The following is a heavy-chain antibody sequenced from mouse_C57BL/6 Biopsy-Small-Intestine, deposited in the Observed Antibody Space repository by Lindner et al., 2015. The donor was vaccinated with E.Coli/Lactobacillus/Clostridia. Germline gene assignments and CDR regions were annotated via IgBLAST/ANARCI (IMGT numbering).Heavy chain of an antibody. CDR1: GFAFNIYV. Sequence: VQLQESGGGLVQPEGSLKLSCAASGFAFNIYVMRWVRQAPGKGLEWVARIRSKNSNYASYYADSVKDRFTISRDDSQSMLYLQMNNLKTEDTALYYCVRDRDYFAYWGQGTLVTVSA. J-gene: IGHJ3*01. CDR3: VRDRDYFAY. V-gene: IGHV10-3*01. D-gene: IGHD2-4*01. CDR2: IRSKNSNYAS.